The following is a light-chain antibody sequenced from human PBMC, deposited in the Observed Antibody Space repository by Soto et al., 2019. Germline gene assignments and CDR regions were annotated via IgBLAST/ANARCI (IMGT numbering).Light chain of an antibody. CDR1: QSVSTY. J-gene: IGKJ1*01. CDR3: QHRRNWPWT. V-gene: IGKV3-11*01. CDR2: DAS. Sequence: EIVLTQSPATLSLSPGERATLSCRASQSVSTYLGWYQQKPGQAPRLLIYDASNRATGIPGRFSGSGSGTYFTLTISSLEPEDFGVYCCQHRRNWPWTFGQGTKVEVK.